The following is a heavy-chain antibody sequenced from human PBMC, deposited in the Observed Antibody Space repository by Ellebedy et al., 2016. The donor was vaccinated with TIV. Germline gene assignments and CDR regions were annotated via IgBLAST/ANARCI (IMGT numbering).Heavy chain of an antibody. D-gene: IGHD3-10*01. Sequence: GESLKISXAASGFTFSTSNMNWVRQAPGKGLEHISYISSGGGHIYYADSVKGRFTISRDNAKNSLFLQMNSLRDEDTAVYYCATTTPYGTTWFGSIDNWGQGTLVTVSS. CDR3: ATTTPYGTTWFGSIDN. CDR1: GFTFSTSN. V-gene: IGHV3-48*02. CDR2: ISSGGGHI. J-gene: IGHJ4*02.